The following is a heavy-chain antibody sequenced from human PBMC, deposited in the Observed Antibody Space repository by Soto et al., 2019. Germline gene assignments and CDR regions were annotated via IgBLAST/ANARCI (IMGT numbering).Heavy chain of an antibody. D-gene: IGHD6-13*01. CDR1: GGSITNYY. V-gene: IGHV4-4*07. J-gene: IGHJ4*02. CDR3: ARGFGSSWYFFDY. CDR2: MYTSGAT. Sequence: PSETLSLTCTVSGGSITNYYWSWIRQPAGKGLEWIGRMYTSGATKYNPSLKSRVTMSVDTSKSQFSLNLSSVTAAETAVYYCARGFGSSWYFFDYWGLGTLVTVSS.